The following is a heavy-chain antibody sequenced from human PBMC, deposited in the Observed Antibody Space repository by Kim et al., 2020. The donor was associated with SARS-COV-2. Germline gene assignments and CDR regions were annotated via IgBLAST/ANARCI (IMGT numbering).Heavy chain of an antibody. CDR1: GGSISSYY. CDR3: ARASYCSSTSCSSESGAFDI. J-gene: IGHJ3*02. CDR2: IYYSGST. V-gene: IGHV4-59*01. Sequence: SETLSLTCTVYGGSISSYYWSWIRQPPGKGLEWIGYIYYSGSTNYNPSLKSRVTISVDTSKNQFSLKLSSVTAADTAVYYCARASYCSSTSCSSESGAFDIWGQGTMVTVSS. D-gene: IGHD2-2*01.